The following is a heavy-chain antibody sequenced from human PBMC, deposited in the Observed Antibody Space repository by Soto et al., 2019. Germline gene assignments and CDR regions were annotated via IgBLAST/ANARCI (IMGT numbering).Heavy chain of an antibody. CDR3: IKAQDGIRALCMVSAFLLNRSSDL. V-gene: IGHV3-23*01. J-gene: IGHJ2*01. CDR2: LYGGGGGET. D-gene: IGHD1-26*01. Sequence: PGKGLEWVSGLYGGGGGETFYARSVRGRFTISRDKSNNKLYVQMNSLRAEDTAIYFCIKAQDGIRALCMVSAFLLNRSSDL.